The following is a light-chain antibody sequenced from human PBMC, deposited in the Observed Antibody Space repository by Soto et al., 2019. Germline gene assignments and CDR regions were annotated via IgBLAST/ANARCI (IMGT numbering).Light chain of an antibody. CDR1: HSINIW. V-gene: IGKV1-33*01. J-gene: IGKJ4*01. CDR2: DAS. CDR3: QQYDNLPLT. Sequence: DIQMTQSPSTLSASVGDRVTITCRASHSINIWLAWYQQKPGKAPKLLIYDASDLAAGVPPRFSGSKSGTDFTFTISSLQPEDIATYYCQQYDNLPLTFGGGTKVDI.